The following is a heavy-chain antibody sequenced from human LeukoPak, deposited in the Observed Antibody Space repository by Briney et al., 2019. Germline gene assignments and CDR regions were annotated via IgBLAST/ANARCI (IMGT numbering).Heavy chain of an antibody. J-gene: IGHJ4*02. CDR3: ASLYSGSYSSGY. V-gene: IGHV3-9*01. CDR2: ISWNSGSI. D-gene: IGHD1-26*01. Sequence: GRSLRLSCAASGFTFDDYAMHWVRQAPGKGLEWVSGISWNSGSIGYADSVKGRFTISRDNAKNSLYLQMNSLRAEDTALYYCASLYSGSYSSGYWGQGTLVTVSS. CDR1: GFTFDDYA.